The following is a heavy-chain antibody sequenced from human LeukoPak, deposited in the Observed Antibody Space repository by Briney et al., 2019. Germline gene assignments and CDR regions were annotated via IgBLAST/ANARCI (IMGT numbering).Heavy chain of an antibody. Sequence: PGGSLRLSCAASGFTVSSNYMSWVRQAPGKGLEWVSVIYSGGSTYYADSVKGRFTISRDNSKNTLYLQMNSLRAEDTAVYYCAKDAPRWFGEFQGDYWGQGTLVTVSS. CDR3: AKDAPRWFGEFQGDY. J-gene: IGHJ4*02. CDR2: IYSGGST. CDR1: GFTVSSNY. D-gene: IGHD3-10*01. V-gene: IGHV3-66*01.